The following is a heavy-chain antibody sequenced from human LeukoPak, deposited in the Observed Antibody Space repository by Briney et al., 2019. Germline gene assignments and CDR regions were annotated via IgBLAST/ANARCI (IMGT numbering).Heavy chain of an antibody. CDR3: ARDQLRCGGDCYSYYFDY. CDR2: ISGSGGST. D-gene: IGHD2-21*02. J-gene: IGHJ4*02. Sequence: GGSLRLSCAASGFTFSSYAMSWVRQAPGKGLEWVSAISGSGGSTYYADSVKGRFTISRDNAKNSLYLQMNSLRAEDTAVYYCARDQLRCGGDCYSYYFDYWGQGTLVTVSS. CDR1: GFTFSSYA. V-gene: IGHV3-23*01.